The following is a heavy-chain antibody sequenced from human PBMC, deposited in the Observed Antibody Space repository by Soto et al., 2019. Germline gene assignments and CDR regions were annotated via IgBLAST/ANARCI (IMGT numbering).Heavy chain of an antibody. CDR1: GFIFVDYS. CDR2: VRSKVYGVTT. Sequence: SXRLSCKSSGFIFVDYSMNWFRQSPGEGLEWVGFVRSKVYGVTTDYAASVRGRFTISRDDSKSIAYLQMNSLKTEDTAVYYCARDGVKINDFAYIYYGFDLWGQGTTVTVSS. CDR3: ARDGVKINDFAYIYYGFDL. V-gene: IGHV3-49*03. D-gene: IGHD3-3*01. J-gene: IGHJ6*02.